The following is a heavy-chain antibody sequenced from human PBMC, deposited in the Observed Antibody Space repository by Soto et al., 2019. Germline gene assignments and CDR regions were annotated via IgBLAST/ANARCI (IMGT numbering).Heavy chain of an antibody. Sequence: SETLSLTCAVSGGSISSGGYSWSWIRQPPGKGLEWIGYIYHSGSTYYNPSLKSRVTISVDRSKNQFSLKLSSVTAADTAVYYCAGGRVFSLYYYYGMDVWGQGTTVTVSS. CDR3: AGGRVFSLYYYYGMDV. J-gene: IGHJ6*02. V-gene: IGHV4-30-2*01. CDR1: GGSISSGGYS. D-gene: IGHD3-9*01. CDR2: IYHSGST.